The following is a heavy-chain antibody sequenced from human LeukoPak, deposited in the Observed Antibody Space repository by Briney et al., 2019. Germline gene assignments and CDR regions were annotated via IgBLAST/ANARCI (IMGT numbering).Heavy chain of an antibody. CDR1: GFTFSSYA. Sequence: GGSLRLSCAASGFTFSSYAMSWVRQAPGKGLEWVSAISGSGGSTYYADSVKGRFTISRDNFRNTLYLQMNSLRAEDTAVYYCAKARAPSIAVANYYFDYWGQGTLVTVSS. CDR3: AKARAPSIAVANYYFDY. D-gene: IGHD6-19*01. V-gene: IGHV3-23*01. J-gene: IGHJ4*02. CDR2: ISGSGGST.